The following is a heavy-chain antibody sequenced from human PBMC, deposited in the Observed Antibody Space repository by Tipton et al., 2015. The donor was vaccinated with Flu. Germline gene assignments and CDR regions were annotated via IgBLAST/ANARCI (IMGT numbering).Heavy chain of an antibody. CDR2: IYPSGST. Sequence: GLVKPSETLSLTCTVSSGSIRSTNYFCAWIRQPPGKRLELIGSIYPSGSTYYNPSLKSRVTISVDTSVDTSKKQFSLKLRSVTAADTAVYYCARLSYYDVDLKNFYFDYWGQGTLVTVSS. D-gene: IGHD3-10*02. CDR1: SGSIRSTNYF. CDR3: ARLSYYDVDLKNFYFDY. V-gene: IGHV4-39*01. J-gene: IGHJ4*02.